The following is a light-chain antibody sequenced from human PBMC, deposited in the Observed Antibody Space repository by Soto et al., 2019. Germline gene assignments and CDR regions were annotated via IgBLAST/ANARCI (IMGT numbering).Light chain of an antibody. Sequence: EIVLTQSPRTLSLSPGERATLSCRASQSVSSSYLAWYHQKPGQAPSYLIYSASSSATGIPDRFSGSGSGTDFTLTINGLEPEDSAVYYCLQYHNLWAFGQGTKVDIK. CDR1: QSVSSSY. CDR2: SAS. CDR3: LQYHNLWA. J-gene: IGKJ1*01. V-gene: IGKV3-20*01.